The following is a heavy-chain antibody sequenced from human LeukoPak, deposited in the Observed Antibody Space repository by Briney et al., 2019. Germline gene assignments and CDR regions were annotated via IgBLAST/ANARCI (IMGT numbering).Heavy chain of an antibody. Sequence: SETLSLTCTVSGGSISSYYWSWIRQPPGKGLEWIGYIYYSGSTNYNPSLKSRVTISVDTSKNQFSLKLSSVTAADTAVYYCARDSCVGAWDHWGQGTLVTVSS. CDR3: ARDSCVGAWDH. J-gene: IGHJ4*02. CDR1: GGSISSYY. CDR2: IYYSGST. V-gene: IGHV4-59*01. D-gene: IGHD1-26*01.